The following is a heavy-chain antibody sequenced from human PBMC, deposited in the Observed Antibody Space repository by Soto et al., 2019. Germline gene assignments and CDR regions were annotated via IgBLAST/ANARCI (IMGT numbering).Heavy chain of an antibody. J-gene: IGHJ4*02. Sequence: GGSLRLSCAASGFTFSSYGMHWVRQAPGKGLEWVAVISYDGSNKYYADSVKGRFTISRDNSKNTLYLQMNSLRAEDTAAYYCAKGRASDCPGCTQDYWGQGTLVTVSS. V-gene: IGHV3-30*18. CDR3: AKGRASDCPGCTQDY. CDR1: GFTFSSYG. CDR2: ISYDGSNK. D-gene: IGHD2-21*02.